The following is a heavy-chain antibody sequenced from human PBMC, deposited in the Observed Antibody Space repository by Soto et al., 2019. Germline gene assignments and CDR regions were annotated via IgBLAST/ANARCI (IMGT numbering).Heavy chain of an antibody. CDR2: INPNSGGT. CDR3: ARGNVADLGWFDP. Sequence: GASVKVSCKASGYTFTGYYMHWVRQAPGQGLEWMGWINPNSGGTNYAQKFQGWVTMTRDTSISTAYMELSRLRSDDTAVYYCARGNVADLGWFDPWGQGTLVTVSS. CDR1: GYTFTGYY. D-gene: IGHD6-19*01. J-gene: IGHJ5*02. V-gene: IGHV1-2*04.